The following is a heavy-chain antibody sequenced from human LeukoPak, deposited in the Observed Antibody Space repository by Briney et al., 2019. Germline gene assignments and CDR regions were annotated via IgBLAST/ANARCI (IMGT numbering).Heavy chain of an antibody. V-gene: IGHV3-23*01. CDR2: ISGSGGST. CDR1: GFTFSSYA. Sequence: GGSLRLSCAASGFTFSSYAMSWVRQAPGKGLEWVSAISGSGGSTYYADSVKGRFTISRDNSKNTLYLQMNSLRAEDTAVYYCAKDGAEYYYGSGSYYNYWGQGTLVTVSS. D-gene: IGHD3-10*01. CDR3: AKDGAEYYYGSGSYYNY. J-gene: IGHJ4*02.